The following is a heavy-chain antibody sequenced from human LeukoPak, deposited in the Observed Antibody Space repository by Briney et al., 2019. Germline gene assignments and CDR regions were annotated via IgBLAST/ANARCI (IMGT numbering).Heavy chain of an antibody. V-gene: IGHV1-18*01. D-gene: IGHD3-10*01. CDR1: GYTFTIYG. CDR3: ARVPILWFGESFFDY. CDR2: ISAYNGNT. J-gene: IGHJ4*02. Sequence: ASVTVSFKASGYTFTIYGISWVRQAPGQGLEWMGWISAYNGNTNYSQKLQGRVTMTTDTSTSTAYMELRSLRSDDTAVYYCARVPILWFGESFFDYWGQGTLVTVSS.